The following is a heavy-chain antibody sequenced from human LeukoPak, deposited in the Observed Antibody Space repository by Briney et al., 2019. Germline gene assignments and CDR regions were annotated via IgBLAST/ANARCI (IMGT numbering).Heavy chain of an antibody. Sequence: GGSLRLSCAASGFTFSSYAMSWVRQAPGKGLEWVSAISGSGGSTYYADSVKGRFTISRDNSKNTLYLQMNSLGAEDTAVYYCANLDSSGWIPFDYWGQGTLVTVSS. D-gene: IGHD6-19*01. CDR3: ANLDSSGWIPFDY. CDR1: GFTFSSYA. CDR2: ISGSGGST. J-gene: IGHJ4*02. V-gene: IGHV3-23*01.